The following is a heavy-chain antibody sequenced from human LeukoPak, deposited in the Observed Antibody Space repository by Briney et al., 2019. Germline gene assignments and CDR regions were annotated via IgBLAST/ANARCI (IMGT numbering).Heavy chain of an antibody. CDR1: GLTFSGLA. CDR2: ISGSGDNT. Sequence: GSLRLSFAASGLTFSGLAMSWVGRIQGKGLEWVPGISGSGDNTLYADSVKGRFTISRDNSKNTLFLQMNSLRIDDTAVYYCAREGYSSGSRTGIDYWGQGTLVTVSS. V-gene: IGHV3-23*01. J-gene: IGHJ4*02. D-gene: IGHD5-18*01. CDR3: AREGYSSGSRTGIDY.